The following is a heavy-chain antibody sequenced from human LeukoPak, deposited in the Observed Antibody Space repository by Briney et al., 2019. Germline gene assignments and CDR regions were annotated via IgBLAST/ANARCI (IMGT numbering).Heavy chain of an antibody. J-gene: IGHJ6*02. Sequence: GRSLRLSCAASGFTFSSYGMHWVRQAPGKGLEWVAVISYDGSNKYYADSVKGRFTISRDNSKNTLYLQMNSLRAEDTAVYYCAREYGDYFNGMDVWGQGTTVTVSS. D-gene: IGHD4/OR15-4a*01. CDR1: GFTFSSYG. V-gene: IGHV3-30*03. CDR3: AREYGDYFNGMDV. CDR2: ISYDGSNK.